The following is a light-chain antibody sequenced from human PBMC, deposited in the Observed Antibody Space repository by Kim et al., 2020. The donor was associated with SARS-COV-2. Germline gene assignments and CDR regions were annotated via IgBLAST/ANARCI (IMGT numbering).Light chain of an antibody. CDR3: MQGTHWPPA. J-gene: IGKJ1*01. V-gene: IGKV2-30*01. CDR2: KVS. CDR1: HTLVYSDGITY. Sequence: DVVMTQSPLSMPVTLGQPASISCRSSHTLVYSDGITYLNWFHQRPGQSPRRLIYKVSNRDSGVPDRFSGSGSGTDFTLKISRVEAEDVGVYYCMQGTHWPPAFGQGTKVDIK.